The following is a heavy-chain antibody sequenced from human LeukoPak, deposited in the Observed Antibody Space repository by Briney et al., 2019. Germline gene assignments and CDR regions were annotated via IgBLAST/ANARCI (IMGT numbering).Heavy chain of an antibody. J-gene: IGHJ4*02. CDR2: INPNSGGT. CDR1: GYTFTGYY. V-gene: IGHV1-2*06. D-gene: IGHD2-15*01. Sequence: ASVKVSCKASGYTFTGYYMHWVRQAPGQGLEWMGRINPNSGGTNYAQKFQGRVTMTRDTSISTAYMELSRLRSDDTAVYYCARLYCSGGSCYDYWGQGTLVTVSS. CDR3: ARLYCSGGSCYDY.